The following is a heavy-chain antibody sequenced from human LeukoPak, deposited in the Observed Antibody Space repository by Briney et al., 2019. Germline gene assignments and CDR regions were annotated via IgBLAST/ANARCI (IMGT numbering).Heavy chain of an antibody. V-gene: IGHV3-23*01. CDR1: GFTFSTFA. D-gene: IGHD2-8*02. J-gene: IGHJ4*02. Sequence: GGSLRLSCAASGFTFSTFAMIWVRQPPGKGLEWVSSIFPSGGEIHYADSVRGRFTISRDNSKSTLSLQMNSLRAEDTAIYYCATYRQVLFPFESWGQGTLVTVSS. CDR3: ATYRQVLFPFES. CDR2: IFPSGGEI.